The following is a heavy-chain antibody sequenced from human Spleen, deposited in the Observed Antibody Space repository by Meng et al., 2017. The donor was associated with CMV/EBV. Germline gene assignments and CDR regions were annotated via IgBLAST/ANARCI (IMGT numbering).Heavy chain of an antibody. J-gene: IGHJ4*02. D-gene: IGHD3-22*01. CDR3: ARDYYDSSTYYPDY. Sequence: GGSLRLSCAASGFTFITYAMSWVRQAPGKGLEWVSAISSSGGSTDYVDSVKGRFTISRDNSKNTLYLQMNSLRVEDTAVYYCARDYYDSSTYYPDYWGQGTLVPVSS. V-gene: IGHV3-23*01. CDR1: GFTFITYA. CDR2: ISSSGGST.